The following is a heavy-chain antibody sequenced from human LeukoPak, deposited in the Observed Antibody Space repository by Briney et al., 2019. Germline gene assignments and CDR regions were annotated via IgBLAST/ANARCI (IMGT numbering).Heavy chain of an antibody. V-gene: IGHV3-49*03. D-gene: IGHD3-16*02. Sequence: GGSLRLSCTASGFTFGDYAMSWFRQAPGKGLEWVGFIRSKAYGGTTEYAASVKGRFTISRDDSKSIAYLQMNSLRAEDTAVYYCAKDRYDYIWGSYRPGLDYWGQGTLVTVSS. J-gene: IGHJ4*02. CDR1: GFTFGDYA. CDR2: IRSKAYGGTT. CDR3: AKDRYDYIWGSYRPGLDY.